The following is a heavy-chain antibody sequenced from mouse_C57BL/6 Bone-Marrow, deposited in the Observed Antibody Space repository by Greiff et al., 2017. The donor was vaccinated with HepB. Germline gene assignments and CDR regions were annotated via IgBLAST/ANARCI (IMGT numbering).Heavy chain of an antibody. CDR2: IHPNSGST. Sequence: QVQLKQPGAELVKPGASVKLSCKASGYTFTSYWMHWVKQRPGQGLEWIGMIHPNSGSTNYNEKFKSKATLTVDKSSSTAYMQLSSLTSEDSAVYYCARRDGSFDYWGQGTTLTVSS. CDR1: GYTFTSYW. D-gene: IGHD2-3*01. CDR3: ARRDGSFDY. V-gene: IGHV1-64*01. J-gene: IGHJ2*01.